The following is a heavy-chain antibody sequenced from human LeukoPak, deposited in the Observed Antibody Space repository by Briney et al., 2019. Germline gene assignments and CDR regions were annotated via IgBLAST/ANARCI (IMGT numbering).Heavy chain of an antibody. V-gene: IGHV3-64D*06. CDR2: FSSDGSST. J-gene: IGHJ4*02. CDR3: VKTLKYYGSGRGLFDS. Sequence: GGSLTLSCSASGFTFSSSAMYWLRQAPGKGLEYVSAFSSDGSSTFYAGSVKGRFTISRDNSKNMLYLQMSSLRADDTAVYYCVKTLKYYGSGRGLFDSWGQGILVTVSS. D-gene: IGHD3-10*01. CDR1: GFTFSSSA.